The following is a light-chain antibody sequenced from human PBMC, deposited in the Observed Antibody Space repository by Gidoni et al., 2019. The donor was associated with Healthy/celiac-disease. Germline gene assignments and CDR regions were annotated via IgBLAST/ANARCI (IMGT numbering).Light chain of an antibody. Sequence: QSALTQPRSVSGSPGQSVTISCTGTSSDVGGYNYVSWYQQHPGKAPTLMIYDVSKRPSGVPDRFSGSKSGNTASLTISGLQAEDDADYYCCSYAGSYTLVFGGGTKLTVL. CDR1: SSDVGGYNY. V-gene: IGLV2-11*01. CDR3: CSYAGSYTLV. J-gene: IGLJ3*02. CDR2: DVS.